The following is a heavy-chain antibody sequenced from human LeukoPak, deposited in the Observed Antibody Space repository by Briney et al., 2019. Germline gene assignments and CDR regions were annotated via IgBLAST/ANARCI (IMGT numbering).Heavy chain of an antibody. D-gene: IGHD1-14*01. CDR3: ARISQDQSGDY. Sequence: ASVTVSCTASGYTFTSYYMHWVRQAPGQGLEWMGIINPSGGSTSYAQKFQGRVTMTRDTSTSTVYMELSSLRSEDTAVYYCARISQDQSGDYWGQGTLVTVSS. CDR1: GYTFTSYY. CDR2: INPSGGST. V-gene: IGHV1-46*01. J-gene: IGHJ4*02.